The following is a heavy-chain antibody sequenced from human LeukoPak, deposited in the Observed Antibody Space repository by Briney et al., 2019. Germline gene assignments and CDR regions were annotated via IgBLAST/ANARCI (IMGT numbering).Heavy chain of an antibody. CDR2: IYSGGST. V-gene: IGHV3-53*01. J-gene: IGHJ4*02. CDR1: GFTVSSNY. CDR3: AREAGSYGDDYYFDY. Sequence: GGSLRLSCAASGFTVSSNYMSWVRQAPGKGPEWVSVIYSGGSTYYADSVKGRFTISRDNSKNTLYLQMNSLRAEDTAVYYCAREAGSYGDDYYFDYWGQGTLVTVSS. D-gene: IGHD5-18*01.